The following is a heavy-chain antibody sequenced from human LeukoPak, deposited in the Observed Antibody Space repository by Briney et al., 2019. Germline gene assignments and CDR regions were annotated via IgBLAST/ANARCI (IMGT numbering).Heavy chain of an antibody. CDR2: ISSSGSTI. D-gene: IGHD2-15*01. CDR1: GFTFSDYY. CDR3: ARDLSHCSGGSCYSRYGMDV. J-gene: IGHJ6*02. V-gene: IGHV3-11*01. Sequence: MAGGSLRLACAASGFTFSDYYMSWIRQAPGKGLEWVSYISSSGSTIYYADSVKGRFTISRDNAKNSLYLQMNSLRAEDTAVYYCARDLSHCSGGSCYSRYGMDVWGQGTTVTVSS.